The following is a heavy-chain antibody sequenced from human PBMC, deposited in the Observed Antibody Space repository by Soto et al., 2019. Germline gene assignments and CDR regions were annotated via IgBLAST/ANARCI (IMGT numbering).Heavy chain of an antibody. CDR3: AHGSGWLFDY. D-gene: IGHD6-19*01. J-gene: IGHJ4*02. Sequence: QITLKESGTTLVKPTQTLTLTCTFSGFSLRDYAVGVGWIRQPPGKALEWLSFIYWNDNEYYSPSLRSRLTISKDTSKTQVVLTMTNMDPVDTATYYCAHGSGWLFDYWGQGTLVTVSS. V-gene: IGHV2-5*01. CDR2: IYWNDNE. CDR1: GFSLRDYAVG.